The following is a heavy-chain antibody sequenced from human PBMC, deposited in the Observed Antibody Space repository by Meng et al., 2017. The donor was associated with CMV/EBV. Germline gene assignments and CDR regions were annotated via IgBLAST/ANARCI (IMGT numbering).Heavy chain of an antibody. D-gene: IGHD6-13*01. V-gene: IGHV2-5*01. CDR1: GFSLSTSGAG. CDR2: IYWNDDK. Sequence: SGPTLVKPTQTLTLTCTFSGFSLSTSGAGVGWIRQPPGKALEWLALIYWNDDKRYSPSLKSRLTITKDTSKNQVVLTMTNMDPVDTATYYCAHVGPNSSSWSTSFDYWGQGTLVTVSS. CDR3: AHVGPNSSSWSTSFDY. J-gene: IGHJ4*02.